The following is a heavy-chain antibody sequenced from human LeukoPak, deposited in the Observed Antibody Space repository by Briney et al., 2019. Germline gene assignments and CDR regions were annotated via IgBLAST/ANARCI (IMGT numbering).Heavy chain of an antibody. V-gene: IGHV3-9*01. D-gene: IGHD5-18*01. CDR3: AKDIVRGLDSYGPDY. Sequence: GGSLRLSCAASGFTFYDYAMHWVRQAPGKGLEWVSGISWNSGSVGYADSVKGRFTISRDNAKNSLYLQLNSLRAEDTAFYYCAKDIVRGLDSYGPDYWGQGTLVTVSS. CDR2: ISWNSGSV. CDR1: GFTFYDYA. J-gene: IGHJ4*02.